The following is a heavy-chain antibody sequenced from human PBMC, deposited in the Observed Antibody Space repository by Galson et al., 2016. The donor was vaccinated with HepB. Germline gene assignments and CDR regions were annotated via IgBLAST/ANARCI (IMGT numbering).Heavy chain of an antibody. CDR3: ARTMIRGVVRALVFDS. V-gene: IGHV3-7*01. CDR2: IAPDGGEK. J-gene: IGHJ4*02. Sequence: SLRLSCAASGFTFSTYWLRWVRQAPGKGLEWVANIAPDGGEKSLVDSVTGRFSISRDNSKNSLNLQMNSLRGEDTAVYYCARTMIRGVVRALVFDSWGQGTLVTVSS. D-gene: IGHD3-10*01. CDR1: GFTFSTYW.